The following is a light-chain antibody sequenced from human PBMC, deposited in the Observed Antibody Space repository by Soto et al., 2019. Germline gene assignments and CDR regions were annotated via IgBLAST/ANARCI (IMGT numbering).Light chain of an antibody. CDR2: RAY. V-gene: IGKV3-15*01. J-gene: IGKJ1*01. CDR1: QSVANN. CDR3: QQHNNWPPWT. Sequence: EIVMTQSPATLSVSPGERATLSCRASQSVANNVAWYQQKPGQAPRLLIYRAYTRATGIPARFSGSGYGREFILTISSLQPEDVAVYHCQQHNNWPPWTFGQGTKVEIK.